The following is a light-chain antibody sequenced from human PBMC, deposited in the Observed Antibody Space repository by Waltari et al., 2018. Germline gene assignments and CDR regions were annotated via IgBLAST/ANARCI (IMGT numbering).Light chain of an antibody. V-gene: IGKV3-20*01. CDR2: GAS. CDR3: QQSNNWPYT. CDR1: QSVSSNF. Sequence: EIVLTQSPGTLSLSPGETAALSCRASQSVSSNFLAWYQQKPGQAPRLLIFGASNRATGIPDRFSGSGSETDFTLTISSLQSEDFAVYYCQQSNNWPYTFGHGTKLEIK. J-gene: IGKJ2*01.